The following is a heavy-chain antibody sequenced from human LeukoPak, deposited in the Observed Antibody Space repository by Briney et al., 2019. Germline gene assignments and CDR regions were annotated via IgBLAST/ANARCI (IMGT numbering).Heavy chain of an antibody. CDR3: ARHYGPKPREPMDV. CDR2: IYYSGST. J-gene: IGHJ6*02. V-gene: IGHV4-59*08. D-gene: IGHD3-10*01. CDR1: GGSISSYY. Sequence: SETLSLTCTVSGGSISSYYWSWIRQPPGKGLEWIGYIYYSGSTNYNPSLKSRVTISVDTSKNQCSLKLSSVTAADTAVYYCARHYGPKPREPMDVWGQGTTVTVSS.